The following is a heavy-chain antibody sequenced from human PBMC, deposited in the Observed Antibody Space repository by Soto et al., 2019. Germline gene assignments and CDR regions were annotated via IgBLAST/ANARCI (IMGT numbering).Heavy chain of an antibody. CDR3: ARDGSIAVDVGYYGMDV. J-gene: IGHJ6*02. V-gene: IGHV3-7*03. D-gene: IGHD6-19*01. Sequence: HPGGSLRLSCAASGFTFSSYWMSWVRQAPGKGLEWVANIKQDGSEKYYVDSVKGRFTISRDNAKNSLYLQMNSLRAEDTAVYYCARDGSIAVDVGYYGMDVWGQGTTVTVSS. CDR1: GFTFSSYW. CDR2: IKQDGSEK.